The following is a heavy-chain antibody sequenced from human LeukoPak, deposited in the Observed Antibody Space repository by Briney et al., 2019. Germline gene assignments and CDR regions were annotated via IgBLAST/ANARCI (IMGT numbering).Heavy chain of an antibody. V-gene: IGHV3-43*01. CDR2: ISWDGGST. D-gene: IGHD3-10*01. CDR3: AKETMVRGERYWDV. Sequence: GGSLRLSCAASGFTFDDYTMHWVRQAPGKGLEWVSLISWDGGSTYYADSVKGRFTISRDNSKNSLYLQMNSLRTEDAALYYCAKETMVRGERYWDVWGQGTTVTVSS. CDR1: GFTFDDYT. J-gene: IGHJ6*02.